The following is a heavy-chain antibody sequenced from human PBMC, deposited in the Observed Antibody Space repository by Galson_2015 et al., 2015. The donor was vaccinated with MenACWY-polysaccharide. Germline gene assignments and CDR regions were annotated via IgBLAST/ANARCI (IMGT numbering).Heavy chain of an antibody. Sequence: SLRLSCAASGFTFSTYWMHWVRQAPGKGLVWVSRTKSDGSSTNYADSVKGRFTISRDNAKNTPYLQMNSLRAEDTALYYCARGYSAYDWGQGTLVTVSA. D-gene: IGHD5-12*01. J-gene: IGHJ4*02. CDR1: GFTFSTYW. V-gene: IGHV3-74*01. CDR3: ARGYSAYD. CDR2: TKSDGSST.